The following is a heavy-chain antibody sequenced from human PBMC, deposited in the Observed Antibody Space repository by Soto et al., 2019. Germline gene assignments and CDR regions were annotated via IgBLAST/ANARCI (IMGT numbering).Heavy chain of an antibody. J-gene: IGHJ6*03. V-gene: IGHV4-61*01. CDR2: IYYSGST. D-gene: IGHD4-17*01. CDR1: SGSSL. CDR3: ARVHGDSIYSAF. Sequence: SGSSLWCSLQSPPGKGLEWVGYIYYSGSTNYNPSLKSRVTISVDTSKNQFSLKLSSVTAADSVVYYCARVHGDSIYSAFWGNGT.